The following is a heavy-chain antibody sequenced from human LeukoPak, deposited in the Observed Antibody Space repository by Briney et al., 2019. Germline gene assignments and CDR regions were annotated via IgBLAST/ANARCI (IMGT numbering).Heavy chain of an antibody. CDR1: GGPISTYY. CDR3: ARHLTSGDYFDY. Sequence: PSETLSLTCTVSGGPISTYYWSWLRQPPGKGLEWIGYVYYSGIADYNPSLKSRVTISVDTSKSQFSLKLSSVTAADTAVYYCARHLTSGDYFDYWGQGTLVTVSS. CDR2: VYYSGIA. J-gene: IGHJ4*02. V-gene: IGHV4-59*08. D-gene: IGHD4-17*01.